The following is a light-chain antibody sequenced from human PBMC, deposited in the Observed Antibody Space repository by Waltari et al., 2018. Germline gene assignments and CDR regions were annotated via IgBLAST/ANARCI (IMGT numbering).Light chain of an antibody. CDR2: TNT. Sequence: QSVLTQPPSVSGAPGQRVTISCTGSSSNLGAGYDVPWYQQLPGTAPKLLIYTNTNRPSGVPDRFSASKSGTSASLAITGLQAEDEADYYCQSYDSGLSGSVFGGGTKLTVL. CDR3: QSYDSGLSGSV. CDR1: SSNLGAGYD. J-gene: IGLJ3*02. V-gene: IGLV1-40*01.